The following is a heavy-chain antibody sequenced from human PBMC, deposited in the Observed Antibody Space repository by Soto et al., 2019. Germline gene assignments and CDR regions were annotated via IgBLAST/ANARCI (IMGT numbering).Heavy chain of an antibody. CDR1: GGSFSGSY. CDR2: INHSGST. Sequence: QVQLQQWGAGLLKPSETLSLTCAVYGGSFSGSYWRWIRQPPGKGLEWIVEINHSGSTNYNPSLKSRVTISVDTYKNQFSLKLSSVTAADTAVYYCARGIWGNGAFDIWGQGTMVTVSS. V-gene: IGHV4-34*01. D-gene: IGHD2-8*01. J-gene: IGHJ3*02. CDR3: ARGIWGNGAFDI.